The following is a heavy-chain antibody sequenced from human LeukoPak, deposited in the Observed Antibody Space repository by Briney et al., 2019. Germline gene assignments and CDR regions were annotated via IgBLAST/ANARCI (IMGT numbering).Heavy chain of an antibody. CDR1: GFTVSSNY. CDR2: IYSGGST. J-gene: IGHJ4*02. D-gene: IGHD3-22*01. V-gene: IGHV3-53*01. Sequence: GGSLRLSCAASGFTVSSNYMSWVRQAPGKGLEWVSVIYSGGSTYYADSVKGRFTISRDNSKNTLYLQMNSLRAEDTAVYYCARGPLAAMIDFDYWGQGTLVTVSS. CDR3: ARGPLAAMIDFDY.